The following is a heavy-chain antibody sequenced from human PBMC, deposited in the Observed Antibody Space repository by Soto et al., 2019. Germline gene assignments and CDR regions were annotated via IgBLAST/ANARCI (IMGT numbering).Heavy chain of an antibody. Sequence: GESLKISCAASGFTFSSYAMSWVRQAPGKGLEWVSAISGSGGSTYYADSVKGRFTISRDNSKNTLYLQMNSLRAEDTAVYYCAKVEGYSSSWYDAFDIWGQGTMVTVSS. CDR3: AKVEGYSSSWYDAFDI. J-gene: IGHJ3*02. D-gene: IGHD6-13*01. CDR1: GFTFSSYA. CDR2: ISGSGGST. V-gene: IGHV3-23*01.